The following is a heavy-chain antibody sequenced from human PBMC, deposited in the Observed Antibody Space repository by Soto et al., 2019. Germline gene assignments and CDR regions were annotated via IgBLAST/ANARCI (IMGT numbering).Heavy chain of an antibody. D-gene: IGHD7-27*01. CDR2: ISYDGTNK. V-gene: IGHV3-30-3*01. CDR1: GFSFSISP. CDR3: ARDPKTSGGQHWAFNYFNS. Sequence: GGSLRLSCAASGFSFSISPMHWVRQAPGKGPEWVALISYDGTNKFYADSVKGRLTISRDNSKSTLYLQVDSLRPEDAAVYYCARDPKTSGGQHWAFNYFNSWGQGTMVTVSS. J-gene: IGHJ4*02.